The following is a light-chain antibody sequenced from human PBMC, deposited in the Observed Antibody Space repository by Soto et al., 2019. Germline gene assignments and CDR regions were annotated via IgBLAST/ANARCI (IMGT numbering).Light chain of an antibody. CDR2: EVS. CDR3: CSYAGSTTWV. J-gene: IGLJ1*01. V-gene: IGLV2-14*01. CDR1: SSDVGGYNY. Sequence: QSDRTQPASASGSAGQSITSSCTGTSSDVGGYNYVSWYQQHPGKAPKLIIYEVSNRPSGVSDRFSGSKSGNTASLTISGLQAEDEADYHCCSYAGSTTWVFGTGTKLTVL.